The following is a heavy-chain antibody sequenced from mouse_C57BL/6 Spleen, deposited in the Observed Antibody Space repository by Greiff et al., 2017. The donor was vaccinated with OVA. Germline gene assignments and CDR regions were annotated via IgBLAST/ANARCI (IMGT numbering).Heavy chain of an antibody. D-gene: IGHD3-2*02. CDR2: IWTGGGT. Sequence: VKLMESGPGLVAPSQSLSITCTVSGFSLTSYAISWVRQPPGKGLEWLGVIWTGGGTNYNSALKSRLSISKDNSKSQVFLKMNSLQTDDTARYYCAREGSSGYPYYAMDYWGQGTSVTVSS. J-gene: IGHJ4*01. CDR3: AREGSSGYPYYAMDY. CDR1: GFSLTSYA. V-gene: IGHV2-9-1*01.